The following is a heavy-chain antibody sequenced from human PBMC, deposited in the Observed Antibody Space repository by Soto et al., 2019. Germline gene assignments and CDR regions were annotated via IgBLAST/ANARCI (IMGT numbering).Heavy chain of an antibody. CDR3: ARNYGDYSWVFDY. CDR1: GGSISSGGYY. Sequence: QVQLQESGPGLVKPSQTLSLTCTVSGGSISSGGYYWSWIRQHPGKGLEWIGYIYYSGSTYYNPSLKIRVTISVDTSKNQFALKLSSVTAADTAVYYCARNYGDYSWVFDYWGQGTLVTVSS. D-gene: IGHD4-17*01. CDR2: IYYSGST. J-gene: IGHJ4*02. V-gene: IGHV4-31*03.